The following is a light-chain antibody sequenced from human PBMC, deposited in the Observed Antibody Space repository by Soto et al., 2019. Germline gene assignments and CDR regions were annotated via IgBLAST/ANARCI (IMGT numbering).Light chain of an antibody. CDR1: QSVSSNY. CDR3: QQYGTSPWT. Sequence: ESVLPKSPRTRSFSSGERATLSCRVSQSVSSNYLAWYQQKPGQAPRLLIYGASSMATGIPDRFSGSGSGTDFTLTISRLEPEDFAAYYCQQYGTSPWTFGQGTKVDIK. CDR2: GAS. J-gene: IGKJ1*01. V-gene: IGKV3-20*01.